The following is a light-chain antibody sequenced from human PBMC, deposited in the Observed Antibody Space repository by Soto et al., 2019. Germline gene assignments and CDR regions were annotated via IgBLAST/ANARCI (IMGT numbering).Light chain of an antibody. CDR3: SSYAGSSNYV. CDR2: EVS. Sequence: SALTQPPSASGSPGQSVTISCTGTSSDVGGYKYVSWYQQHPGKAPKVMIYEVSKRPSGVPDRFSGSKSGNTASLTVSGLQAEDEADYYCSSYAGSSNYVFGTGTKLTV. CDR1: SSDVGGYKY. V-gene: IGLV2-8*01. J-gene: IGLJ1*01.